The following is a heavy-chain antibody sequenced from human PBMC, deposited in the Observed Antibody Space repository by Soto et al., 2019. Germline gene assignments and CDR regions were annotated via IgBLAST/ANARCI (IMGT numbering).Heavy chain of an antibody. CDR1: GFTFDNYG. CDR2: ISWNSDNI. D-gene: IGHD1-26*01. J-gene: IGHJ3*02. V-gene: IGHV3-9*01. Sequence: GGSLRLSCAASGFTFDNYGMHWVRQAPGKGLEWVSGISWNSDNIGYADAVKGRFTISRDTSKNAVYLEMNSLRPEDTAVYYCAKGLLAIVGTTLPRDAFNIWGQGTMVTVSS. CDR3: AKGLLAIVGTTLPRDAFNI.